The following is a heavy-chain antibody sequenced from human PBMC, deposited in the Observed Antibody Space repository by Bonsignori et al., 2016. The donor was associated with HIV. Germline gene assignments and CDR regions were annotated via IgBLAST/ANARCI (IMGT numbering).Heavy chain of an antibody. CDR1: GFTFSSYA. Sequence: GGSLRLSCAASGFTFSSYAMHWVRQAPGKGLEWVAVISYDGSNKYYADSVKGRFTISRDNSKNTLYLQMNSLRAEDTAVYYCARVPCGAAYCSSTSLDYWGQGTLVTVSS. CDR3: ARVPCGAAYCSSTSLDY. D-gene: IGHD2-2*01. J-gene: IGHJ4*02. V-gene: IGHV3-30-3*01. CDR2: ISYDGSNK.